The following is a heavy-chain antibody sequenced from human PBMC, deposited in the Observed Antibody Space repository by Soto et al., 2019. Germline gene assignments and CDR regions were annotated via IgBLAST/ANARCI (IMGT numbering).Heavy chain of an antibody. CDR2: IYYSGST. CDR3: ARFATQTGAVITAFDY. CDR1: GGSISSYY. V-gene: IGHV4-59*01. Sequence: PSETLSLTCTVSGGSISSYYWSWIRQPPGKGLEWIGYIYYSGSTNYNPSLKSRVTISVDTSKNQFSLKLSSVTAADTAVYYCARFATQTGAVITAFDYWGQGTLVTVSS. D-gene: IGHD3-22*01. J-gene: IGHJ4*02.